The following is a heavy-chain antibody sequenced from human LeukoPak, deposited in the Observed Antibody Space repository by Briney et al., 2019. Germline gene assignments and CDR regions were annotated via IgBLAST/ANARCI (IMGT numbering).Heavy chain of an antibody. D-gene: IGHD3-16*02. CDR1: GGSISSSSYY. Sequence: PSETLSLTCTVSGGSISSSSYYWGWIRQPPGKGLEWIGSIYYSGSTNYNPSLKSRVTMTVDTSKNQFSLKLSSVTAADTAVYYCAREPRMITFGGVIVIDAFDIWGQGTMVTVSS. CDR2: IYYSGST. V-gene: IGHV4-39*07. J-gene: IGHJ3*02. CDR3: AREPRMITFGGVIVIDAFDI.